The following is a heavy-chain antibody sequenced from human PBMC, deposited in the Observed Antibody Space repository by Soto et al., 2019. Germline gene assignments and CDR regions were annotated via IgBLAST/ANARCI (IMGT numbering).Heavy chain of an antibody. J-gene: IGHJ1*01. V-gene: IGHV3-11*01. D-gene: IGHD3-16*01. Sequence: QVQLVESGGGLVKPGGSLSLSCAASGFTFSDYYMSWICQAPGTGQEWVSYISSSGSTIYYADSVKGRFTISTDNAKNSPHLQMNSLRAEDTAVYYCAGGTLTHEAYFHHWGQGTLVTVSS. CDR1: GFTFSDYY. CDR3: AGGTLTHEAYFHH. CDR2: ISSSGSTI.